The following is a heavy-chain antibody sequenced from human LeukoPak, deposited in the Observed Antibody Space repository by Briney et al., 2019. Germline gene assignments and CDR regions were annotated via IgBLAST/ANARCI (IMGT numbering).Heavy chain of an antibody. CDR3: ARQWLPNGYFDY. Sequence: ASVKVSCKASGYTFTAYFMHWVRQAPGQGLEWMGRVNPNSGVTNSIQKFQGRVTMTRDTSISTAYMELSGLRSDDTAVYYCARQWLPNGYFDYWGQGTLVTVSS. CDR1: GYTFTAYF. CDR2: VNPNSGVT. D-gene: IGHD6-19*01. J-gene: IGHJ4*02. V-gene: IGHV1-2*06.